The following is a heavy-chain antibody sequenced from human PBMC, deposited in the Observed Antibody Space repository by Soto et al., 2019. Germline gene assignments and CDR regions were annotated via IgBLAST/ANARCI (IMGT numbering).Heavy chain of an antibody. J-gene: IGHJ5*02. D-gene: IGHD3-3*01. CDR1: GGSISSSSYY. Sequence: SETLSLTSTVSGGSISSSSYYWGWIRQPPGKGLEWIGSIYYSGSTYYNPSLKSRVTISVDTSKNQFSLKLSSVTAADTAVYYCARHSHDFWSGYRTNWFDPWGQGTLVTVSS. CDR3: ARHSHDFWSGYRTNWFDP. V-gene: IGHV4-39*01. CDR2: IYYSGST.